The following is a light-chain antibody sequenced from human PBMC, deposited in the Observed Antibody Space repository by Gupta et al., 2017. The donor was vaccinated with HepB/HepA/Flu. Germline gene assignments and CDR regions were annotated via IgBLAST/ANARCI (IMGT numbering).Light chain of an antibody. CDR1: SSDVGGYNY. J-gene: IGLJ1*01. CDR2: DVS. V-gene: IGLV2-14*01. CDR3: SSDTSSSTLWV. Sequence: SALTQPASVSGSPGQSITISCTGTSSDVGGYNYVSWYQQHPGKAPKLMIYDVSNRPSGVSNRFSGSKSGNTASLTISGLQAEDEADYYCSSDTSSSTLWVFGTGTKVTVL.